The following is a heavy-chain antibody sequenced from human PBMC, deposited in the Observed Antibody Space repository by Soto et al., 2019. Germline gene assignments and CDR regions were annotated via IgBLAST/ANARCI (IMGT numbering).Heavy chain of an antibody. Sequence: PSETLSLTCIVSGGSISDYHLSWIRQSAGKGLEWIGRLNSSGSDNTNYNPSHKSRVTIFADTSKNQISLRMTSVTAADSAVYYCVRESGGGGYCSGGSCYGMDVWGQGTTVTVSS. J-gene: IGHJ6*02. D-gene: IGHD2-15*01. CDR1: GGSISDYH. CDR2: LNSSGSDNT. V-gene: IGHV4-4*07. CDR3: VRESGGGGYCSGGSCYGMDV.